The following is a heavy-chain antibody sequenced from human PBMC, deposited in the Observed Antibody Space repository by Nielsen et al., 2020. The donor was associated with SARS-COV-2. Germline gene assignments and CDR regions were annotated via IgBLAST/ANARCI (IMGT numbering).Heavy chain of an antibody. CDR3: ATDIVSTMGESYFDY. J-gene: IGHJ4*02. CDR2: ISGSGGRT. CDR1: GFTFRSYG. Sequence: GESLKISCVASGFTFRSYGMSWVRQAAGKGLEWVSGISGSGGRTNYADAVKGRFTLSRDNSKNTLYLQMNSLRAEDTAVYYCATDIVSTMGESYFDYWGQGTLVTVSS. D-gene: IGHD5/OR15-5a*01. V-gene: IGHV3-23*01.